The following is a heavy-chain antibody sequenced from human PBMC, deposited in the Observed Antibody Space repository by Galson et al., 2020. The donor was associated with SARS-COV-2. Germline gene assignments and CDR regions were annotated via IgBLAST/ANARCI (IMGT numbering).Heavy chain of an antibody. CDR1: GFTLSSYW. Sequence: GGSLRLSCAASGFTLSSYWMHWVRKAPGKGLVWVSRFASDGSGTSYADSVKGRFTISGDNAKNTLYLQMNSLRAEETAVYYCARGGEGRSFDIWGQGTMVTVSS. CDR3: ARGGEGRSFDI. CDR2: FASDGSGT. J-gene: IGHJ3*02. D-gene: IGHD3-10*01. V-gene: IGHV3-74*01.